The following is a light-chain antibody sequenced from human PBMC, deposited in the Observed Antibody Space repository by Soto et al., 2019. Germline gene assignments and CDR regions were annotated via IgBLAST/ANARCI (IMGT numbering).Light chain of an antibody. Sequence: DIQMTQSPSSLPASVGARRTITCRASQSISSYLNWYQQKPGKAPKLXXXDASSLQTGVPSRFSGSVSGTDFSLTIRSLQPADFATYYGQQSYSTPTWTFGQGTKVDI. V-gene: IGKV1-39*01. CDR2: DAS. J-gene: IGKJ1*01. CDR3: QQSYSTPTWT. CDR1: QSISSY.